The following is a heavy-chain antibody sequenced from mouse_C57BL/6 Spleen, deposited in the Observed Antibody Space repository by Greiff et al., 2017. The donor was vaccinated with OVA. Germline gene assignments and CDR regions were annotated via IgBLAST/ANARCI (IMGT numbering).Heavy chain of an antibody. V-gene: IGHV1-26*01. D-gene: IGHD1-1*01. Sequence: EVQLQQSGPELVKPGASVKISCKASGYTFTDYYMNWVKQSHGKSLEWIGDINPNNGGTSYNQKFKGKATLTVDKSSSTAYMELRSLTSEDSAVYYCARHYGSYWYFDVWGTGTTVTVSS. CDR2: INPNNGGT. CDR3: ARHYGSYWYFDV. J-gene: IGHJ1*03. CDR1: GYTFTDYY.